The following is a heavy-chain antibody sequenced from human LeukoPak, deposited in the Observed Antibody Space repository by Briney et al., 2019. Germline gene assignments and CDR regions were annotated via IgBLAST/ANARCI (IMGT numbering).Heavy chain of an antibody. CDR2: INPDTGGT. D-gene: IGHD6-13*01. CDR1: GYTFTGYY. V-gene: IGHV1-2*06. J-gene: IGHJ5*02. CDR3: AKVPPSITAAGNWLDP. Sequence: ASVRVSCKASGYTFTGYYIHWVRQAPGQGLEWMARINPDTGGTDYAQKFQGRITMTRDTSITTAYMELSRLTSDDTAMYYCAKVPPSITAAGNWLDPWGQGALVTVSS.